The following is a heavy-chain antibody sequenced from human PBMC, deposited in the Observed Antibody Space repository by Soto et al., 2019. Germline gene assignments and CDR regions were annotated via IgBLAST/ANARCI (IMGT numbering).Heavy chain of an antibody. Sequence: QVQLVESGGGVVQPGRSLRLSCAASGFTFSSYGMHWVRQAPGKGLEWVAVIWYDGSNKYYADSVKGRFTISRDNSKNTLYLQMNXXRAEDTAVYYCARVGVLVPAAIDYWGQGTLVTVSS. CDR1: GFTFSSYG. D-gene: IGHD2-2*01. J-gene: IGHJ4*02. CDR2: IWYDGSNK. CDR3: ARVGVLVPAAIDY. V-gene: IGHV3-33*01.